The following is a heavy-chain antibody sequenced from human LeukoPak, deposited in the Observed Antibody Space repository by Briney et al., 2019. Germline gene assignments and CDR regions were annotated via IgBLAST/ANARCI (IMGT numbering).Heavy chain of an antibody. J-gene: IGHJ6*03. CDR3: AREASKYYYDSSGYGPYYYYYMDV. V-gene: IGHV3-53*01. CDR2: IYSGGST. D-gene: IGHD3-22*01. CDR1: GFTVSSNY. Sequence: GGSLRLSCAASGFTVSSNYMSWVRQAPGKGLEWVSVIYSGGSTYNADSVKGRFTISRDNSKNTLYLQMNSLRAEDMAVYYCAREASKYYYDSSGYGPYYYYYMDVWGKGTTVTVSS.